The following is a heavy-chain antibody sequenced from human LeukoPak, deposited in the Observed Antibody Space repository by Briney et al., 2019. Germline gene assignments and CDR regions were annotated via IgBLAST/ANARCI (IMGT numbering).Heavy chain of an antibody. V-gene: IGHV1-18*01. CDR1: GYTFTSYG. CDR3: ARDFVVVPAAILAFDY. J-gene: IGHJ4*02. CDR2: ISAYNGNT. D-gene: IGHD2-2*01. Sequence: ASVKVSCKASGYTFTSYGISWVRQAPGQELEWMGWISAYNGNTNYAQKLQGRVTMTTDTSTSTAYMELRSLRSDDTAVYYCARDFVVVPAAILAFDYWGQGTLVTVSS.